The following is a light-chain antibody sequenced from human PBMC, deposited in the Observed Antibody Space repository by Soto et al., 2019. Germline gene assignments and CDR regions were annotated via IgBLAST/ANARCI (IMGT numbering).Light chain of an antibody. Sequence: EIVMTQSPATLSVSPGERATLSCRASQSVSSNLAWYQQKPGQAPRLLIYGASTRATGIPARFSGSGSGTEFTLTISSLQSADFAVYYCQQYAHWPPVTFGGGTKVEIK. CDR2: GAS. J-gene: IGKJ4*01. CDR1: QSVSSN. V-gene: IGKV3-15*01. CDR3: QQYAHWPPVT.